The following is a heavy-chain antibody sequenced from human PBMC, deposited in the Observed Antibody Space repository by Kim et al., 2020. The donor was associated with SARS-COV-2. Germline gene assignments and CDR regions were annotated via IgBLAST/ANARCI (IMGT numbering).Heavy chain of an antibody. CDR3: ARVLGYSGYGDPVVPDDY. D-gene: IGHD5-12*01. Sequence: GGSLRLSCAASGFTFSSYEMNWVRQAPGKGLEWVSYISSSGSTIYYADSVKGRFTISRDNAKNSLYLQMNSLRAEDTAVYYCARVLGYSGYGDPVVPDDYWGQGTLVTVSS. J-gene: IGHJ4*02. CDR2: ISSSGSTI. V-gene: IGHV3-48*03. CDR1: GFTFSSYE.